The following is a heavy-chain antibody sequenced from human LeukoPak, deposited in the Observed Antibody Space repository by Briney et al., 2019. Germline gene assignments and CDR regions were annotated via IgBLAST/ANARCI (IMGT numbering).Heavy chain of an antibody. V-gene: IGHV4-39*01. Sequence: SETLSLTCTVSGGSISSSSYYWGWIRQPPGKGLEWIGSIYYSGSTYYNPSLKSRVTISVDTSKNQFSLKLSSVTAADTAVYYCARPHQRAAAGEGLDYWGQGTLVTVSS. D-gene: IGHD6-13*01. J-gene: IGHJ4*02. CDR2: IYYSGST. CDR1: GGSISSSSYY. CDR3: ARPHQRAAAGEGLDY.